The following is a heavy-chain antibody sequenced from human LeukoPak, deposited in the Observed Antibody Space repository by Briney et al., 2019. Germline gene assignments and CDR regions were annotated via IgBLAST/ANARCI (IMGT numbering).Heavy chain of an antibody. Sequence: GESLKISRQASGYIFTNFWIGWARQMPGKGLEWMGIIYPGDSETRYSPSFEGQVTISADKSISTAFLQWSSLKASDTAMYYCARPWDYYASGSFVFDPWGQGTLVTVSS. CDR2: IYPGDSET. CDR1: GYIFTNFW. V-gene: IGHV5-51*01. CDR3: ARPWDYYASGSFVFDP. J-gene: IGHJ5*02. D-gene: IGHD3-10*01.